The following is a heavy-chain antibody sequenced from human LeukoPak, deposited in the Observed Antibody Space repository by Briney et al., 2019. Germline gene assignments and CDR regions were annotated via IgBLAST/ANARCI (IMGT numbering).Heavy chain of an antibody. CDR2: IYYSGST. CDR3: ARVRSGYYYDFDY. J-gene: IGHJ4*02. CDR1: GGSISSGGYY. Sequence: PSETLSLTCTVSGGSISSGGYYWSWIRQHPGKGLEWIGYIYYSGSTNYNPSLKSRVTISVDTSKNQFSLKLSSVTAADTAVYYCARVRSGYYYDFDYWGQGTLVTVSS. V-gene: IGHV4-61*08. D-gene: IGHD3-22*01.